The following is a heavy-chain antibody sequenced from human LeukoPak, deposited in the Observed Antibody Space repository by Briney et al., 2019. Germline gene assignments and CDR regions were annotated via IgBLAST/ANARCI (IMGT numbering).Heavy chain of an antibody. D-gene: IGHD6-13*01. V-gene: IGHV4-59*05. CDR1: GGSISDYY. CDR3: ARRSSWRSN. J-gene: IGHJ4*02. CDR2: IYYSGST. Sequence: SETLSLTCTVSGGSISDYYWSWIRQPAGKGLEWIGSIYYSGSTYYNPSLKSRVTISVDTSKNQFSLKLSSVTAADTAVYYCARRSSWRSNWGQGTLVTVSS.